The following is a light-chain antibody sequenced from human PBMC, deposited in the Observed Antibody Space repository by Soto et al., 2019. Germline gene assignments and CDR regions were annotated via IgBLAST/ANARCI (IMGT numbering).Light chain of an antibody. J-gene: IGLJ1*01. Sequence: QSVLTQPASVSGSPGQSITISCTGTSSDVGGYNYVSWYQQNPGKAPKLMIYEVSNRLSGVSNRFSGSKSGNKASLTISGLQAEDEADYYCSSYTSRSIDYVFGTGTKLTVL. CDR1: SSDVGGYNY. CDR2: EVS. V-gene: IGLV2-14*01. CDR3: SSYTSRSIDYV.